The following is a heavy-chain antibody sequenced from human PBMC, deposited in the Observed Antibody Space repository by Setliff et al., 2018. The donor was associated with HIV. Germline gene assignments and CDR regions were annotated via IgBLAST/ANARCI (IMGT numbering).Heavy chain of an antibody. CDR1: GFTFINYA. CDR3: AKDHGSSSWLTALLDY. D-gene: IGHD6-13*01. CDR2: ISGSAGTT. J-gene: IGHJ4*02. Sequence: GGSLRLSCAASGFTFINYAMSWVRQAPGKGLEWVSGISGSAGTTYYADSVKGRFTISRGNSKNTLYLQMNRLRAEDTAVYYCAKDHGSSSWLTALLDYWGQGALVTVSS. V-gene: IGHV3-23*01.